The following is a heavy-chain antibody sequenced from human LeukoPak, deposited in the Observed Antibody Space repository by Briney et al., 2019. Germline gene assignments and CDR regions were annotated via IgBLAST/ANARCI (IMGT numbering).Heavy chain of an antibody. V-gene: IGHV4-61*10. CDR3: ARAWFGELFFDY. Sequence: SETLSLTCIVSVDSISSGHYYWNWIRQSAGKGLEWIGYISSRGTSTYNPSLKSPVTISKDTSKNQFSLRLNSVTAADTAVYYCARAWFGELFFDYWGQGALVTVSS. J-gene: IGHJ4*02. CDR1: VDSISSGHYY. CDR2: ISSRGTS. D-gene: IGHD3-10*01.